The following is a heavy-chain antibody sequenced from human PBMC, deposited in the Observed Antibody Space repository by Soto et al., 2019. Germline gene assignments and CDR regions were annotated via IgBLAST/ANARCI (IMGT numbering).Heavy chain of an antibody. J-gene: IGHJ6*02. CDR1: GFTLSTFY. Sequence: EMQLVESGGGLVQPGGSLRLSCAASGFTLSTFYMTWVRQAPGKGLQWVAHINQDGSATYYVDSVKDRFTISRDNAKNSVYLHMNNLRAEDTAVYRCARWNFATDVWGQGTTVTVS. V-gene: IGHV3-7*03. CDR3: ARWNFATDV. CDR2: INQDGSAT.